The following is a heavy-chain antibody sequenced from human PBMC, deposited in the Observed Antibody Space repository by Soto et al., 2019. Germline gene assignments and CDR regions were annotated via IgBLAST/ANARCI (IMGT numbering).Heavy chain of an antibody. J-gene: IGHJ5*02. CDR2: IYSSGST. CDR3: ARVLWSTVSPTRDSWFAP. V-gene: IGHV4-59*06. CDR1: GGSISSYY. Sequence: SETLSLTCTVSGGSISSYYWSWIRQHPGKGLEWIGYIYSSGSTFYNPSLKSRVTISVDTSKNQFSLNLNSVTAADTAVYYCARVLWSTVSPTRDSWFAPWGQGALVTVSS. D-gene: IGHD4-17*01.